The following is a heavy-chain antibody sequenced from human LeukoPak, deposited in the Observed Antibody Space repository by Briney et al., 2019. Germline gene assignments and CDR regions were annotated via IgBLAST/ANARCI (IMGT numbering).Heavy chain of an antibody. CDR2: IIPILGIA. Sequence: ASVKVSCKASGGTFSSYTISWVRQAPGQGLEWMARIIPILGIANYAQKFQGRVTITADKSTSTAYMELSSLRSEDTAVYYCARGVVPAAIPRAFDPWGQGTLVTVSS. CDR1: GGTFSSYT. CDR3: ARGVVPAAIPRAFDP. V-gene: IGHV1-69*02. J-gene: IGHJ5*02. D-gene: IGHD2-2*02.